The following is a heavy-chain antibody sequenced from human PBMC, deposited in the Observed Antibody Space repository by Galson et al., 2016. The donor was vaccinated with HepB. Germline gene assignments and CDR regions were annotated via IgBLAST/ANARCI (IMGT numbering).Heavy chain of an antibody. J-gene: IGHJ5*02. V-gene: IGHV3-74*01. CDR3: VRDHSVVPTTAYNWFDP. D-gene: IGHD4-23*01. CDR2: INSDGTIS. Sequence: SLRLSCAASGFPFSRYWMHWVRQGPGKGLVWVSRINSDGTISNYADSVKGQFTISRDNAKNTLYLQMNSLRAEDTAVYFCVRDHSVVPTTAYNWFDPWGRGTLVTVSS. CDR1: GFPFSRYW.